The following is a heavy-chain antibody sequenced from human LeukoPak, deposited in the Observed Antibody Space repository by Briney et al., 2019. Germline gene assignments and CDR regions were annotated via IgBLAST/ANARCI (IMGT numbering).Heavy chain of an antibody. Sequence: GASVKVSCTVSGSSLSGLSMPWARHSPPKPLDWLGGFHPEDDEIIYAQNFQGRVTMTEDTSTDTAYMEVRSLRSEDTAVYFCVTGDHSPYYFQYWGQGTLVTVSS. CDR1: GSSLSGLS. D-gene: IGHD1-26*01. CDR3: VTGDHSPYYFQY. V-gene: IGHV1-24*01. J-gene: IGHJ4*02. CDR2: FHPEDDEI.